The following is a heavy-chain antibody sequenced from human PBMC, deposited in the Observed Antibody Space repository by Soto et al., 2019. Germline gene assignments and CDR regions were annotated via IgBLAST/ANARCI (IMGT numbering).Heavy chain of an antibody. CDR2: IYWDDDK. D-gene: IGHD4-17*01. CDR1: GFSLSSYGMG. Sequence: QITLKESGPTLVSPAQTLTLTCGFSGFSLSSYGMGVAWIRQPPGKALEWLALIYWDDDKRYSPSLKDRLDISKDTSSNQVVLTITNMDPGDTATYFCAHAGDYDLLTFDHWGPGTLVTVSS. J-gene: IGHJ4*02. V-gene: IGHV2-5*02. CDR3: AHAGDYDLLTFDH.